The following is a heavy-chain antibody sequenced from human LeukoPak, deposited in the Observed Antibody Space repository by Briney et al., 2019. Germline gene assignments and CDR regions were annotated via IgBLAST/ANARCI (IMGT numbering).Heavy chain of an antibody. J-gene: IGHJ6*03. CDR2: ISYHGIDK. CDR3: AKDEVVPSYYYIDV. D-gene: IGHD2-2*01. CDR1: GFTFSHYA. V-gene: IGHV3-30-3*01. Sequence: GGSLRLSCAASGFTFSHYAMHWVRQAPGKGLEWVAVISYHGIDKYYADSVKGRFTISRDSSKNTLYLQMNSLRAEDTAVYYCAKDEVVPSYYYIDVWGKGTTVTVSS.